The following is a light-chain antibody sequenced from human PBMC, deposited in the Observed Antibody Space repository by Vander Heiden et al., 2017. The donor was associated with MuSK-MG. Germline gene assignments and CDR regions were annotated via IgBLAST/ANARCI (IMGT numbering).Light chain of an antibody. J-gene: IGKJ1*01. Sequence: DIQMTQSPSSVSASVGDSVTITCRASQDISTWLAWYQQKPGKAPKLLIYAASSLQRGVPSRFSGSGSGTDFTLTISSLQPEDFAIYYCQQAHYFPRTVGQGTKVEI. V-gene: IGKV1-12*01. CDR1: QDISTW. CDR3: QQAHYFPRT. CDR2: AAS.